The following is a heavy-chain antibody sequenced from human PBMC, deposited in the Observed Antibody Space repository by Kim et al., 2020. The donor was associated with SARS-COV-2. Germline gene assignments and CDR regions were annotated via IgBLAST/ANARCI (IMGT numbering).Heavy chain of an antibody. V-gene: IGHV3-23*01. CDR2: ISGNTDHI. J-gene: IGHJ4*01. Sequence: GGSLRLSCAASGFTFGGYAMSWVRQAPGKGLEWVSGISGNTDHIYYADSVKGRFTISRDNSKNTVYLQMSSLRAEDTAVYYCAKKGGFAGGTYCLDHWG. CDR1: GFTFGGYA. CDR3: AKKGGFAGGTYCLDH. D-gene: IGHD3-10*01.